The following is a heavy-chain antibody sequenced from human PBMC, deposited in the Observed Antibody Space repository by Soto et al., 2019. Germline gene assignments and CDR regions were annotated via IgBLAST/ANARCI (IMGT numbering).Heavy chain of an antibody. CDR2: IYHSGST. CDR3: ARGGLDDFWSGYLYHLDS. CDR1: GGSISSSNW. Sequence: SETLSLTCAASGGSISSSNWWSWVRQPPGKGLEWIGEIYHSGSTNYNPSLKSRVTISVDKSKNQFSLKLSSVTAADTAVYYCARGGLDDFWSGYLYHLDSWGLGTLDTVSS. V-gene: IGHV4-4*02. D-gene: IGHD3-3*01. J-gene: IGHJ4*02.